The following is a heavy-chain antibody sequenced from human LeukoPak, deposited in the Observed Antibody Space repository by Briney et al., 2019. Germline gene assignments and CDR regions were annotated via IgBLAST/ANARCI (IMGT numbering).Heavy chain of an antibody. J-gene: IGHJ4*02. CDR2: IKKDGSEK. D-gene: IGHD2-15*01. CDR3: AREGVHWSGSSCLKAY. Sequence: PGGSLRLSCAASGFTFSTYWMSWVRQAPGKGLEWVANIKKDGSEKYYMDSVKGRFTISRDNAENSLYLQMNSLRAEDTAVYYCAREGVHWSGSSCLKAYWGQGTQVTVSS. V-gene: IGHV3-7*03. CDR1: GFTFSTYW.